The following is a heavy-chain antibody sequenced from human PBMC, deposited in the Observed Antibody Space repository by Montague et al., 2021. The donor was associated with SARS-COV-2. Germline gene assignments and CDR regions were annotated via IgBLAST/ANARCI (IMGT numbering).Heavy chain of an antibody. V-gene: IGHV6-1*01. CDR1: GDSVSSNGGA. CDR3: ARQNGNDSPRSVDDIHGVLKLWELWFGESFDY. D-gene: IGHD3-10*01. Sequence: CAISGDSVSSNGGAWNWIRQSPSRGLEWLGRTYYRSKWFYDYAVSLKSRLTIKPDTSKNQFSLKLSSVTAADTAVYYCARQNGNDSPRSVDDIHGVLKLWELWFGESFDYWGQGTLVTVSS. J-gene: IGHJ4*02. CDR2: TYYRSKWFY.